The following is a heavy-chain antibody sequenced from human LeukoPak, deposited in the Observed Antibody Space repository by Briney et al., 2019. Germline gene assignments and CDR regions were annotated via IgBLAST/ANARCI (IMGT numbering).Heavy chain of an antibody. D-gene: IGHD3-10*01. CDR3: ARLFGPGAAGY. CDR2: IYYSGST. V-gene: IGHV4-39*01. CDR1: GGSISSSSYY. J-gene: IGHJ4*02. Sequence: SETLSLTCTVSGGSISSSSYYWGWIRQPPGKGLEWIGSIYYSGSTYYNPSLKSRVTISVDTSKNQFSLKLSSVTAADTAVYYCARLFGPGAAGYWGQGTPVTVSS.